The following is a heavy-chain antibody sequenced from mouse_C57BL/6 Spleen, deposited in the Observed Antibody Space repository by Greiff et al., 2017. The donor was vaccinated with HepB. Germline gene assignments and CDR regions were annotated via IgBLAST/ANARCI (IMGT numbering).Heavy chain of an antibody. CDR3: ARAVDYEAMDY. V-gene: IGHV5-4*01. Sequence: EVQVVESGGGLVKPGGSLKLSCAASGFTFSSYAMSWVRQTPEKRLEWVATISDGGSYTYYPDNVKGRFTISRDNAKNNLYLQMSHLKSEDTAMYYCARAVDYEAMDYWGQGTSVTVSS. J-gene: IGHJ4*01. CDR2: ISDGGSYT. CDR1: GFTFSSYA.